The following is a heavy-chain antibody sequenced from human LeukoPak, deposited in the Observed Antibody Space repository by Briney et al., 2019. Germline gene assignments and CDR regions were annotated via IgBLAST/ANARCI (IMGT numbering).Heavy chain of an antibody. D-gene: IGHD3-22*01. CDR3: ARNYYDGSGHYFSGFEI. V-gene: IGHV4-59*06. CDR1: GGSFSGYY. J-gene: IGHJ3*02. CDR2: NHYSGST. Sequence: PSETLSLTCAVYGGSFSGYYWSWIRQPPGKGLEWIGYNHYSGSTYFNPSLKSRVTLSVDTSKNQLSLKLSSVTAADTAVYYCARNYYDGSGHYFSGFEIWGQGTMVTVSS.